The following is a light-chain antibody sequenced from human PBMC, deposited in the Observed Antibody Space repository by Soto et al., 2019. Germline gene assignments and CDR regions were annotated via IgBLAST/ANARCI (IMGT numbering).Light chain of an antibody. J-gene: IGLJ2*01. CDR1: SSNVGSNF. CDR2: RDN. Sequence: QSVLTQPPSAPGTPGQRVTISCSGSSSNVGSNFVYWYRQVPGTAPKLLIYRDNERPLGVPDRVSGSKSGTSASLAISGLRSEDEADYYCVAWDASLSGVLFGGGTKLTVL. CDR3: VAWDASLSGVL. V-gene: IGLV1-47*01.